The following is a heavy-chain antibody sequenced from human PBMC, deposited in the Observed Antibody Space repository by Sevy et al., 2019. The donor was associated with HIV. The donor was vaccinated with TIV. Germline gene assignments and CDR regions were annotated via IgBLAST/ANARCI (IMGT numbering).Heavy chain of an antibody. CDR3: AREEGYSLDY. J-gene: IGHJ4*02. V-gene: IGHV3-30-3*01. CDR1: GFTFSSYA. CDR2: ISFDGSNK. Sequence: GGSLRLSCAASGFTFSSYAMHWVRQAPVKGLVWVAVISFDGSNKYYADSVKGRFNLSRDNSKNTLYLQMNSLRAEDTAVYYCAREEGYSLDYWGQGTLVTVSS. D-gene: IGHD1-1*01.